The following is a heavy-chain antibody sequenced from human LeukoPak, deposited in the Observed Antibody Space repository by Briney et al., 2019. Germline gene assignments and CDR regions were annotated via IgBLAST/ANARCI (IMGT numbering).Heavy chain of an antibody. CDR3: VRHLFWEYYDLWSGYLFDY. J-gene: IGHJ4*02. CDR2: VYYTGRT. D-gene: IGHD3-3*01. V-gene: IGHV4-39*01. Sequence: SETLSLTCTVSDDSISSSSYYWGWIRQPPGKGLEWIGSVYYTGRTYYNPSLKSRVTISVDTSKTQFSLKLISVTAADTTMYYCVRHLFWEYYDLWSGYLFDYWGQGILVTVSS. CDR1: DDSISSSSYY.